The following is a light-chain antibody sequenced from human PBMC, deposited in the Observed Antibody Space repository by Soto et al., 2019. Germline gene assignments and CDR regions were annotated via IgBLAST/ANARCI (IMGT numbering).Light chain of an antibody. V-gene: IGKV3-20*01. CDR1: QSVSSN. Sequence: EIMMTQSPATLSVSPGDRATLSCRASQSVSSNLAWYQQKPGQAPRLLIYGASTRATGIPDRFSGSGSGTDFTLTISRLEPEDFAVYYCQQYGSPRTFGQGTKVDI. CDR3: QQYGSPRT. CDR2: GAS. J-gene: IGKJ1*01.